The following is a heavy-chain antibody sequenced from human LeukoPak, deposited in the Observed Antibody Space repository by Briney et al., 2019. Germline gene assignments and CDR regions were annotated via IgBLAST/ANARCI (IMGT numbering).Heavy chain of an antibody. D-gene: IGHD3-22*01. V-gene: IGHV3-30-3*01. J-gene: IGHJ4*02. CDR1: GFTFSSYA. CDR3: ARDRSPYYYDSSGSFDY. CDR2: ISYDGSSK. Sequence: GGSLRLSCAASGFTFSSYAMHWVRQAPGKGLEWVAVISYDGSSKYYADSVKGRFTISRDNSKNTLYLQMNSLRAEDTAVYYCARDRSPYYYDSSGSFDYWGQGTLVTVSS.